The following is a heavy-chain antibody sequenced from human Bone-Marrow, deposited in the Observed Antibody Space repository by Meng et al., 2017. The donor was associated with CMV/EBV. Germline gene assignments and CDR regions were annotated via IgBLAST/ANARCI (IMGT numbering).Heavy chain of an antibody. CDR3: AKDLGGYNDY. Sequence: GGSLRLSCAASGFTFSSYSMNWVRQAPGKGLEWVSSISSSSSYIYYADSVKGRFTISRDNAKNSLYLQMNSLRAEDTAVYYCAKDLGGYNDYWGQGTLVTVSS. J-gene: IGHJ4*02. D-gene: IGHD3-22*01. V-gene: IGHV3-21*01. CDR1: GFTFSSYS. CDR2: ISSSSSYI.